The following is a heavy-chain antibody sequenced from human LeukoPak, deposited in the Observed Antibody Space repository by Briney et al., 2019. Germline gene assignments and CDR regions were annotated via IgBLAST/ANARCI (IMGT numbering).Heavy chain of an antibody. J-gene: IGHJ4*02. Sequence: SETLSLTCAVYGGSFSGYYWSWIRQPPGKGLEWIGEINHSGSTNYNPSLKSRVTISVDTSKNQFSLQLGSVTDADTAVYYCSRGWIAAAWQDYWGQGTLVTVSS. D-gene: IGHD6-13*01. V-gene: IGHV4-34*01. CDR2: INHSGST. CDR1: GGSFSGYY. CDR3: SRGWIAAAWQDY.